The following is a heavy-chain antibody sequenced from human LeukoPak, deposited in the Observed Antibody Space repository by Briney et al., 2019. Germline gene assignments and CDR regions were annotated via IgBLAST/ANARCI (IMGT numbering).Heavy chain of an antibody. CDR3: ARGKSSGSYSGAFDI. Sequence: ASVKVSCKVSGYTFTGYYMHWVRQAPGQGLEWMGRINPNSGGTNYAQKFQGWVTMTRDTSISTAYMELSRLRSDDTAVYYCARGKSSGSYSGAFDIWGQGTMVTVSS. J-gene: IGHJ3*02. D-gene: IGHD1-26*01. CDR2: INPNSGGT. CDR1: GYTFTGYY. V-gene: IGHV1-2*04.